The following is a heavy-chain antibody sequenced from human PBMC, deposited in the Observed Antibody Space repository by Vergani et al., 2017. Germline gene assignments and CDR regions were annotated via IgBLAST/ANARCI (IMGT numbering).Heavy chain of an antibody. D-gene: IGHD2-21*01. CDR1: GASMSSVGYY. J-gene: IGHJ3*02. CDR3: VRVLHTSYILGAFDI. Sequence: QVQLQESGPGLVKPSQTLSLTCTVSGASMSSVGYYWTWIRQPAGEGLEWIGLIDVKGNSNFSPSLESRVTMSADASRGRFSLNLRSVTTSDTAVYYCVRVLHTSYILGAFDIWGQGIKVTVSS. V-gene: IGHV4-61*02. CDR2: IDVKGNS.